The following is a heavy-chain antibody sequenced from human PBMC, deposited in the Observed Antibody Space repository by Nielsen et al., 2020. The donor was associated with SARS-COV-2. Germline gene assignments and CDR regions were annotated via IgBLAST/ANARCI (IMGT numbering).Heavy chain of an antibody. D-gene: IGHD6-13*01. V-gene: IGHV3-73*01. CDR2: IRSKANSYAT. J-gene: IGHJ1*01. CDR1: GFTFSSYG. CDR3: ARDLLERGYSSSWYVQH. Sequence: GGSLRLSCVASGFTFSSYGMHWVRQASGKGLEWVGRIRSKANSYATAYAASVKGRFTISRDDSKNTAYLQMNSLKTEDTAVYYCARDLLERGYSSSWYVQHWGQGTLVTVSS.